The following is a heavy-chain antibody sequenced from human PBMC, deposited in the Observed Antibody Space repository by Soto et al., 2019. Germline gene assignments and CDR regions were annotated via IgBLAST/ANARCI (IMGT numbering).Heavy chain of an antibody. CDR3: ARIYGDYVRYYYMDV. D-gene: IGHD4-17*01. V-gene: IGHV1-8*01. CDR2: MNHNSGNT. J-gene: IGHJ6*03. Sequence: QVQRVQSGAAVKKPGASVKVSCKASGYTFTSYDINWVRQATGQGLAWMGWMNHNSGNTGYAQKIQGRVTMTRNTSISTAYMELSSLRSEDTAVYYCARIYGDYVRYYYMDVWGKGTTVTVSS. CDR1: GYTFTSYD.